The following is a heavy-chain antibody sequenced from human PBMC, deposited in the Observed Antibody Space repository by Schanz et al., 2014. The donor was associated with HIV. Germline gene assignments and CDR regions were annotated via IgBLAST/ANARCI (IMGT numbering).Heavy chain of an antibody. Sequence: QVQLVQSGAEVKKPGASVKVSCKASGYTFTGYYMHWVRQAPGQGLEWMGWIKPNSGGTNYAKKLQARVTMTRDTSISTAYMELSRLRSDDTAVYYCARGPRSIRWDFDYWGQGTLVTVSS. J-gene: IGHJ4*02. CDR3: ARGPRSIRWDFDY. D-gene: IGHD6-6*01. CDR2: IKPNSGGT. CDR1: GYTFTGYY. V-gene: IGHV1-2*02.